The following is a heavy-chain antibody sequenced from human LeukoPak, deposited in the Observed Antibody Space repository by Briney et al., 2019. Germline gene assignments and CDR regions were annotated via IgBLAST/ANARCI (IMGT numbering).Heavy chain of an antibody. Sequence: ASVKVSCKPSGYTFTGYYLHWVRQAPGQGLEWMGWINPNSDATNYAQKFQGRVTMTRDMSISTAYMELRSLRSDDTAVYYCARSLSSSWFDYWGQGTLVTVSS. V-gene: IGHV1-2*02. D-gene: IGHD6-13*01. CDR1: GYTFTGYY. CDR3: ARSLSSSWFDY. CDR2: INPNSDAT. J-gene: IGHJ4*02.